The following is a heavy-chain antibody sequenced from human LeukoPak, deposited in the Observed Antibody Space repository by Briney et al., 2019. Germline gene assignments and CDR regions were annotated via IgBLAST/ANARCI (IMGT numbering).Heavy chain of an antibody. J-gene: IGHJ4*02. CDR2: IYHSGIT. V-gene: IGHV4-38-2*02. Sequence: SETLSLTCTVSGYSISSGYYWGWIRQPPGKGLEWIGSIYHSGITYYNPSLESRVTISVDTSKNQFSLELSSVTAADTAVYYCARDPRGSSWFYFDYWGQGTLVTVSS. D-gene: IGHD6-13*01. CDR3: ARDPRGSSWFYFDY. CDR1: GYSISSGYY.